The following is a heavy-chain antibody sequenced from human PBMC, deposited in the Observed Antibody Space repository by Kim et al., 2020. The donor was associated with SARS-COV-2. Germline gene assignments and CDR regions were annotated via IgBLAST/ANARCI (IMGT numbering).Heavy chain of an antibody. D-gene: IGHD3-22*01. CDR3: ARGRAARITMIVVVNPYYYYGMDV. J-gene: IGHJ6*02. CDR2: ISSSSSTI. Sequence: GGSLRLSCAASGFTFSSYSMNWVRQAPGKGLEWVSYISSSSSTIYYADSVKGRFTISRDNAKNSLYLQMNSLRDEDTAVYYCARGRAARITMIVVVNPYYYYGMDVWGQGTTVTVSS. CDR1: GFTFSSYS. V-gene: IGHV3-48*02.